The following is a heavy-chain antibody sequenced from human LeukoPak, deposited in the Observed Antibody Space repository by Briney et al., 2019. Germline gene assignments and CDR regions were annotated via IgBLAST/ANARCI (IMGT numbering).Heavy chain of an antibody. CDR2: IRSNTDGGTT. CDR1: GFSFTNAW. J-gene: IGHJ4*02. V-gene: IGHV3-15*01. D-gene: IGHD4-17*01. Sequence: GGSLRLSCAASGFSFTNAWMSWVRQAPGKGLEWVGHIRSNTDGGTTDYIAPVKGRFSISRDDSKDTVSMQMNRLKTEDTAVYFCVTEYYGAYNYWGQGTLVTVSS. CDR3: VTEYYGAYNY.